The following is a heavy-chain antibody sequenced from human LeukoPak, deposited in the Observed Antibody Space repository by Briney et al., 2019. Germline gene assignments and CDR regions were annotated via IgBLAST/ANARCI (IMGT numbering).Heavy chain of an antibody. D-gene: IGHD1-26*01. J-gene: IGHJ4*02. CDR3: ARISGSYSRFVDY. CDR2: ISYDGSNK. CDR1: GFTFSSYA. V-gene: IGHV3-30*14. Sequence: GGSLRLSCAASGFTFSSYAMHWVRQAPGKGLEWVAVISYDGSNKYYADSVKGRFSISRDSSENTLYLQMNSLRAEDTAVYYCARISGSYSRFVDYWGQGTLVTVSS.